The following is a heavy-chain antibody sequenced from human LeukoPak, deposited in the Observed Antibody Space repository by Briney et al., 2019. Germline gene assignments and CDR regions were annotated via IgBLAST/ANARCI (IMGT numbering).Heavy chain of an antibody. V-gene: IGHV3-23*01. D-gene: IGHD5-24*01. CDR1: GFTVSSDY. Sequence: GGSLRPSCAASGFTVSSDYMNWVRQAPGMGLEWVSAISGGGGNTYYAGSVKGRFTISRDNSENTLFLQMDSLRAEDTAVYYCAKSRDGYNFDYWGQGTLVTVSS. J-gene: IGHJ4*02. CDR2: ISGGGGNT. CDR3: AKSRDGYNFDY.